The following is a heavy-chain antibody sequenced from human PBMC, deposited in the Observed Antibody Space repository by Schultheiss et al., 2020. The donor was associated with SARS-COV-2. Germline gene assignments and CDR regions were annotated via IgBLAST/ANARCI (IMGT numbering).Heavy chain of an antibody. D-gene: IGHD4/OR15-4a*01. CDR1: GFTFSSYW. J-gene: IGHJ2*01. V-gene: IGHV3-74*01. Sequence: GGSLRLSCAASGFTFSSYWMHWVRQAPGKGLVWVSRINSDGSSTSYADSVKGRFTISRDNAKNSLYLQMNSLRAEDTAVYYCAKDGGSNDYWNWYFDLWGRGTLVTVSS. CDR3: AKDGGSNDYWNWYFDL. CDR2: INSDGSST.